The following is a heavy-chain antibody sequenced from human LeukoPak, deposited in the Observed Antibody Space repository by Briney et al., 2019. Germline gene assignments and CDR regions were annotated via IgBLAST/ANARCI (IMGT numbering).Heavy chain of an antibody. CDR2: INHSGST. Sequence: SETLSLTCAVYGGSSSGYYWSWIRQPPGKGLEWIGEINHSGSTNYNPSLKSRVTISVDTSKNQFSLKLSSVTAADTAVYYCARADYGDYGPPEYWGQGTLVTVSS. CDR3: ARADYGDYGPPEY. V-gene: IGHV4-34*01. J-gene: IGHJ4*02. CDR1: GGSSSGYY. D-gene: IGHD4-17*01.